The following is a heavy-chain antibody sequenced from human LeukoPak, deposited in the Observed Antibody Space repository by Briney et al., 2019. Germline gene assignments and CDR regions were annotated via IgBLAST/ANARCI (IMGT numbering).Heavy chain of an antibody. V-gene: IGHV3-33*06. D-gene: IGHD1-7*01. CDR3: AKDAFITGTTD. CDR1: GFTFSSYG. CDR2: IWYDGSNK. Sequence: PGRSLRLSCAASGFTFSSYGMHWVRQAPGKGLEGVAVIWYDGSNKYYADSVKGRFTISRDNSKNTLYLQMNSLRAEDTAVYYCAKDAFITGTTDWGQGTPVTVSS. J-gene: IGHJ4*02.